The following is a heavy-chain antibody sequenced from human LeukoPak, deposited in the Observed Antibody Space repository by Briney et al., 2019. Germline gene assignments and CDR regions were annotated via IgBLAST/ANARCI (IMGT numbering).Heavy chain of an antibody. CDR1: GYSFSNYW. Sequence: GESLKISCEGSGYSFSNYWLGWVRQMPGKGLEWMGIIYPGDSDTRYSPSFQGQVTISADKSISTDYLQWSSLKASDTAMYYCARVDYYDRSGYFDYWGQGTQVTVSS. V-gene: IGHV5-51*01. D-gene: IGHD3-22*01. CDR3: ARVDYYDRSGYFDY. J-gene: IGHJ4*02. CDR2: IYPGDSDT.